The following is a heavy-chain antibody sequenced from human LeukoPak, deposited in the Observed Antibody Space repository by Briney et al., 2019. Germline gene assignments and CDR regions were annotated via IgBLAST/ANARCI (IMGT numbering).Heavy chain of an antibody. CDR2: INPNSGGT. V-gene: IGHV1-2*02. CDR1: GYTFTGYY. CDR3: AAISSGWSEYYFDY. Sequence: ASVNVSCKASGYTFTGYYMHWVRQAPGQGLEWMGWINPNSGGTNYAQKFQGRVTMTRDTSISTAYMELSRLRSDDTAVYYCAAISSGWSEYYFDYWGQGTLVTVPS. J-gene: IGHJ4*02. D-gene: IGHD6-19*01.